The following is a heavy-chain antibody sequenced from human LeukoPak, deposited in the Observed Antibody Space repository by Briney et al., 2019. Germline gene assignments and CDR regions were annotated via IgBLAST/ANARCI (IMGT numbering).Heavy chain of an antibody. J-gene: IGHJ4*02. V-gene: IGHV3-23*01. CDR1: GFTFSSSG. Sequence: PGGSLRLSCVASGFTFSSSGMNWVRQAPGKGLEWVSALSATGDNTYYADSVKGRFAISRDNSENTLYLEMNSLRAEDTAIYYCVQGGWHDYWGQGTLVTVSS. CDR2: LSATGDNT. CDR3: VQGGWHDY.